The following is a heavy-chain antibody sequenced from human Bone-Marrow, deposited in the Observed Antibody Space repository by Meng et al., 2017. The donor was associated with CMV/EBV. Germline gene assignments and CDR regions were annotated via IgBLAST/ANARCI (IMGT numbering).Heavy chain of an antibody. CDR2: ISSSSSYI. J-gene: IGHJ6*02. CDR3: ARTLDDFWSGYYPYYYYGMDV. V-gene: IGHV3-21*01. D-gene: IGHD3-3*01. Sequence: GESLKISCAASGFTFSSYSMNWVRQAPGKGLEWVSSISSSSSYIYYADSVKGRFTISRDNAKNSLYLQMNSLRAEDTAVYYCARTLDDFWSGYYPYYYYGMDVWGQGTMVTVSS. CDR1: GFTFSSYS.